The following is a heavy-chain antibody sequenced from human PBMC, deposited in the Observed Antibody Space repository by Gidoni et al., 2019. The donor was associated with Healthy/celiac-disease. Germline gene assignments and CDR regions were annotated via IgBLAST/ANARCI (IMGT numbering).Heavy chain of an antibody. D-gene: IGHD3-16*02. J-gene: IGHJ4*02. V-gene: IGHV3-23*01. CDR2: ISGSGGST. CDR1: GFTFSSYA. Sequence: EVQLLESGGGLVQPGGSLRLSCAASGFTFSSYARSWVRQAPGKGLEWVSAISGSGGSTYYADSVKGRFTISRDNSKNTLYLQMNSLRAEDTAVYYCAKTQAHKIMITFGGVIALFDYWGQGTLVTVSS. CDR3: AKTQAHKIMITFGGVIALFDY.